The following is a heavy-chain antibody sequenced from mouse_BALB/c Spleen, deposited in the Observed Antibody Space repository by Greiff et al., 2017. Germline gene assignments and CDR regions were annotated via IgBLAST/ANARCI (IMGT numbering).Heavy chain of an antibody. CDR2: ISSGGSYT. J-gene: IGHJ2*01. D-gene: IGHD2-2*01. V-gene: IGHV5-9-3*01. CDR1: GFTFSSYA. Sequence: EVQLQESGGGLVKPGGSLKLSCAASGFTFSSYAMSWVRQTPEKRLEWVATISSGGSYTYYPDSVKGRFTISRDNAKNTLYLQMSSLRSEDTAMYYCAREDGYDWYYFDYWGQGTTLTVSS. CDR3: AREDGYDWYYFDY.